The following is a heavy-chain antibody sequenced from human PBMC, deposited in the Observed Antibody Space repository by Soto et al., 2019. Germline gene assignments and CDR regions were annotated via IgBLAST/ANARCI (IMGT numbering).Heavy chain of an antibody. CDR2: IYYSGNT. D-gene: IGHD3-9*01. J-gene: IGHJ4*02. V-gene: IGHV4-59*12. CDR3: VRGQFNVLTGYYIDF. CDR1: GGSISSYR. Sequence: PSETLSLTCTVSGGSISSYRWSWIRQPPGEGLEWIGSIYYSGNTNYNPSLKSRVTISADTSKNEFSLRLRSVTTADTAVYYCVRGQFNVLTGYYIDFWSQGTLVTVSS.